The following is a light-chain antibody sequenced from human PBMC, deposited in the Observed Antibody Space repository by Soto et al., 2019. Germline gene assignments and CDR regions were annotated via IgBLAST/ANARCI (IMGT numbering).Light chain of an antibody. CDR1: SSDIGGYNY. Sequence: QSVLTQPASMSGSPGQSVTISCAGTSSDIGGYNYVSWYQHHPGTAPKLIIYDVSSRPSGVSHRFSAPKSGNTASLTISGLQAGDEADYYCSSFSVASPLFGTGTKVTVL. CDR3: SSFSVASPL. CDR2: DVS. J-gene: IGLJ1*01. V-gene: IGLV2-14*01.